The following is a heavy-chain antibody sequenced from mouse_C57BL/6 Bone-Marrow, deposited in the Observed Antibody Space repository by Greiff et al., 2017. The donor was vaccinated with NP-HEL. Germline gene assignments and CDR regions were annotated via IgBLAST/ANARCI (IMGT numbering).Heavy chain of an antibody. V-gene: IGHV2-5*01. CDR3: AKNQGHYRNYFYAMDY. CDR1: GFSLTSYG. Sequence: VMLVESGPGLVQPSQSLSITCTVSGFSLTSYGVHWVRQSPGKGLEWLGVIWRGGSTDYNAAFMSRLSITKDNSKSQVFFKMNSLQADDTAIYYGAKNQGHYRNYFYAMDYWGQGTSVTVSS. CDR2: IWRGGST. D-gene: IGHD2-5*01. J-gene: IGHJ4*01.